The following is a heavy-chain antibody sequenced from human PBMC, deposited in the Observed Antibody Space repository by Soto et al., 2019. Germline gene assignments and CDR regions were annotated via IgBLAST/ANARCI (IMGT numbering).Heavy chain of an antibody. CDR3: VRSQSAAYHA. CDR2: IKQDGSAK. J-gene: IGHJ3*01. CDR1: GFTFSSFW. D-gene: IGHD3-3*01. Sequence: EVQLVESGGGLVQPGGSLTLSCAASGFTFSSFWMTWVRQAPGKGLEWVANIKQDGSAKNYVDSVEARFTVSRDNAKNSLYLQMNSLRVEDTAVYYCVRSQSAAYHAWGQGTMVIVSS. V-gene: IGHV3-7*01.